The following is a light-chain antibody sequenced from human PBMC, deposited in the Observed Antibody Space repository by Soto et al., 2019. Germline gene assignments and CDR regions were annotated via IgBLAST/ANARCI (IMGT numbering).Light chain of an antibody. CDR2: GAS. V-gene: IGKV3-15*01. CDR1: QNVFNN. CDR3: QQYNNWLT. Sequence: VVTQSPVTLSVSPGERATLSCRASQNVFNNLAWYQQKPGQAPRLLIYGASTRATGIPARFSGSGSGTDFTLTINSLQSEDFGIYYCQQYNNWLTFGGGTKVDIK. J-gene: IGKJ4*01.